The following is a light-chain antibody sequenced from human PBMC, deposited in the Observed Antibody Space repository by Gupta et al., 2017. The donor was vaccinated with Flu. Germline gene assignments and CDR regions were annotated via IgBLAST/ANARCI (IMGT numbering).Light chain of an antibody. V-gene: IGKV3-20*01. CDR1: QSVSSSY. CDR3: QQYGSTRDS. CDR2: GAS. J-gene: IGKJ2*03. Sequence: EIVLTPSPGTMSLSPGERATLSCRASQSVSSSYLAWYQQKPGQAPRLLIDGASSRATGIPDRFSGSGSGTDFTLTISRLEPEDFAVYYCQQYGSTRDSFGQGTKLEIK.